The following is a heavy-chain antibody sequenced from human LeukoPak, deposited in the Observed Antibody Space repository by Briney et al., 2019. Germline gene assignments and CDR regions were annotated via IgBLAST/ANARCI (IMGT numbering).Heavy chain of an antibody. CDR1: GFTFSSYW. CDR2: IKQDGSEK. Sequence: PGGSLRLSCAASGFTFSSYWMSWVRQAPGKGLEWVANIKQDGSEKYYVDSVKGRFTISRDNAKNSLYLQMNSLRAEDTAVYYCASHRGSYSNRLPLDYWGQGTLVTVSS. D-gene: IGHD4-11*01. V-gene: IGHV3-7*01. CDR3: ASHRGSYSNRLPLDY. J-gene: IGHJ4*02.